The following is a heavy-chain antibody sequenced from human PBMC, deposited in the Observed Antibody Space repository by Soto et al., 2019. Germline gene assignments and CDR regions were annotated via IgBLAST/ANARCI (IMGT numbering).Heavy chain of an antibody. J-gene: IGHJ4*02. Sequence: PSETLSLTCAVSSGSISSSNWWSWVRQPPGKGLEWIGEIYHSGSTNYNPSLKSRVTISVDKSKNQFSLKPSSVTAADTAVYYCATRPTYSSGWHPSYYFDYWGQGTLVTVSS. D-gene: IGHD6-19*01. V-gene: IGHV4-4*02. CDR1: SGSISSSNW. CDR2: IYHSGST. CDR3: ATRPTYSSGWHPSYYFDY.